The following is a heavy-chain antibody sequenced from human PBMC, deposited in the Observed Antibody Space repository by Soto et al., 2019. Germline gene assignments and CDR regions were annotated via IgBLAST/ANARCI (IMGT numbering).Heavy chain of an antibody. CDR3: ARDSSGYQGPYNYFDY. Sequence: GGSLRLSCAASGFTFSSYGMHWVRQAPGKGLEWVAVIWYDGSNKYYADSVKGRFTISRDNSKNTLYLQMNSLRAEDTAVYYCARDSSGYQGPYNYFDYWGQGTLVTVSS. CDR1: GFTFSSYG. CDR2: IWYDGSNK. D-gene: IGHD3-22*01. J-gene: IGHJ4*02. V-gene: IGHV3-33*01.